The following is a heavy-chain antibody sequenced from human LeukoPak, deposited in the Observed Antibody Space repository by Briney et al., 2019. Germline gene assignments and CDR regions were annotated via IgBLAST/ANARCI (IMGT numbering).Heavy chain of an antibody. D-gene: IGHD3-22*01. V-gene: IGHV5-51*01. Sequence: GESLKLSCKGSGYSFTSYWIGWVRQIPGKGLEWIWIIYPGGSDTCYTPSVQGQVTISGDNSMSTAYLQLSSLKAEDTAMYYCARVGDSSGYYDGTDAFDIWGQGTMVTVSS. CDR2: IYPGGSDT. CDR3: ARVGDSSGYYDGTDAFDI. J-gene: IGHJ3*02. CDR1: GYSFTSYW.